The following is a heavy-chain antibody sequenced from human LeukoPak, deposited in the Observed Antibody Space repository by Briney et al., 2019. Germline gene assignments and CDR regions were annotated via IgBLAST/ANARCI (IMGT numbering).Heavy chain of an antibody. D-gene: IGHD1-26*01. J-gene: IGHJ4*02. CDR2: INHSGST. V-gene: IGHV4-34*01. Sequence: SETLSLTCAVYGGSFSGYYWSWIRQPPGKGLEWIGEINHSGSTNYNPSLKSRVTISADTSKNQFSLKLSSVTAADTAVYYCARGPPGWSLDYWGQGTLVSVSS. CDR1: GGSFSGYY. CDR3: ARGPPGWSLDY.